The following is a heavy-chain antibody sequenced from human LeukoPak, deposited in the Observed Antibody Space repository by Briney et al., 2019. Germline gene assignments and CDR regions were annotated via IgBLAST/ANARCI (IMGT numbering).Heavy chain of an antibody. CDR2: IRYDGSNK. V-gene: IGHV3-30*02. D-gene: IGHD5-18*01. J-gene: IGHJ4*02. CDR3: AKDRRGYSYGYSGFDY. CDR1: GLTFSSYG. Sequence: GGSLRLSCAASGLTFSSYGVSWVRQAPGKGLECAAFIRYDGSNKYYADSVKGRFTISRDNSKNTLYLQMNSLRAEDTAVYYCAKDRRGYSYGYSGFDYWGQGTLVTVSS.